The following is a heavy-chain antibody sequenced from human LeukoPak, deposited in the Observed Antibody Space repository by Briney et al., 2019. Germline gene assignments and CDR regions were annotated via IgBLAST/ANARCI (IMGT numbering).Heavy chain of an antibody. D-gene: IGHD6-13*01. V-gene: IGHV1-69*05. CDR1: GVAGGSFSRYA. CDR3: FCSSWHTNFDY. Sequence: GSSVKVSCKASGVAGGSFSRYAMNWVRQAPGQGLQWMGGIIPTIGAANYAQNFEGRVTITTDESTQTAYMEINNLRSDDTAVYYCFCSSWHTNFDYWGQGTLVTVSS. CDR2: IIPTIGAA. J-gene: IGHJ4*02.